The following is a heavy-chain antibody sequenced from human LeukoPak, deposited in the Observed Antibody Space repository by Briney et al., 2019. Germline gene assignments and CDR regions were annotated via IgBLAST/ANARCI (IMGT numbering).Heavy chain of an antibody. CDR3: AKYSSSSNYYYGMDV. D-gene: IGHD6-6*01. V-gene: IGHV3-23*01. J-gene: IGHJ6*02. CDR1: GFTFSSYV. Sequence: GGSLRLSCAAAGFTFSSYVMTWVRQAPGKGLEWVSSVSGMGSNTYYADSVKGRFTISRDNSKNTLYLQMNSLRAEDTAVYYCAKYSSSSNYYYGMDVWGQGTTITVSS. CDR2: VSGMGSNT.